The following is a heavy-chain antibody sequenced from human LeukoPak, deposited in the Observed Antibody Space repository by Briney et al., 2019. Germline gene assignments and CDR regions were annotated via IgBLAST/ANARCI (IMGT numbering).Heavy chain of an antibody. CDR2: IYHSGST. V-gene: IGHV4-30-2*01. J-gene: IGHJ3*02. CDR1: GGSISSSYYY. CDR3: ARAPKYYYDSSGFAFDI. Sequence: PSETLSLTCTVSGGSISSSYYYWGWIRQPLGKGLEWIGYIYHSGSTYYNPSLKSRVTISVDRSKNQFSLKLSSVTAADTAVYYCARAPKYYYDSSGFAFDIWGQGTMVTVSS. D-gene: IGHD3-22*01.